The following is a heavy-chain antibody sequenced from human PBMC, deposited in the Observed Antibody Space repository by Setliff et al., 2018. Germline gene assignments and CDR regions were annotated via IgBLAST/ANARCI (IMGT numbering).Heavy chain of an antibody. CDR2: MYYGGGGST. CDR1: GASVSGNSYY. J-gene: IGHJ4*02. CDR3: ARAPRYFDPTGSYFDY. Sequence: SETLSHTCTVSGASVSGNSYYWGWIRQPPGKGLEWIGSMYYGGGGSTYYNASLKSRVTISVDTSKNQFSLKLNSVTAADTAVYYCARAPRYFDPTGSYFDYWGQGTLVTVSS. V-gene: IGHV4-39*07. D-gene: IGHD3-9*01.